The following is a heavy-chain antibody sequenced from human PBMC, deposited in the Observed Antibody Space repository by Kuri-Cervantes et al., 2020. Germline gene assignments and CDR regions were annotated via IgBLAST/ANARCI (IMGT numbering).Heavy chain of an antibody. D-gene: IGHD5-12*01. CDR2: IWYDGSNK. J-gene: IGHJ4*02. CDR1: GFTFSSYG. CDR3: ARDSAPKLSGYENLDYFDY. V-gene: IGHV3-33*01. Sequence: GESLKISCAASGFTFSSYGVHWVRQAPGKGLEWVAVIWYDGSNKYYADSVKGRFTISRDNSKNTLYLQMNSLRAEDTAVYYCARDSAPKLSGYENLDYFDYWGQGTLVTVSS.